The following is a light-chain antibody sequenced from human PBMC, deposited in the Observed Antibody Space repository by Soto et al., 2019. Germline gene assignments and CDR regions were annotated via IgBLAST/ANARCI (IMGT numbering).Light chain of an antibody. Sequence: IQMTQSASSLSASVGDRVTITCQASQDISSYLAWYQQKPGKAPELLIYAASTLQSGVPSRFSGSGSGTDFTLTISCLKSEDVATYDCQQYYSFPRTFGQGTKVDIK. J-gene: IGKJ1*01. CDR3: QQYYSFPRT. CDR1: QDISSY. CDR2: AAS. V-gene: IGKV1-8*01.